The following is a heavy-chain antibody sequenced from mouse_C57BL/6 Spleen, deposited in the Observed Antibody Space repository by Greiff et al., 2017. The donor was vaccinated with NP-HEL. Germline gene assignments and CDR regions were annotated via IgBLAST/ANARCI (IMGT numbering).Heavy chain of an antibody. CDR3: ARWGYYGPYFDY. Sequence: VQLQQPGAELVKPGASVKMSCKASGYTFTSYWITWVKQRPGQGLEWIGDIYPGSGSTNYNEKFKSKATLTVDTSSSTAYMQLSSLTSEDSAVYYCARWGYYGPYFDYWGQGTTLTVSS. V-gene: IGHV1-55*01. CDR2: IYPGSGST. D-gene: IGHD1-2*01. J-gene: IGHJ2*01. CDR1: GYTFTSYW.